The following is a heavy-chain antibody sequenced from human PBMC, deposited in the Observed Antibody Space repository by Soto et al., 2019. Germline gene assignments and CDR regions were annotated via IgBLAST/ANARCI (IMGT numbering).Heavy chain of an antibody. CDR1: GYTFTSYG. D-gene: IGHD6-25*01. V-gene: IGHV1-18*01. J-gene: IGHJ6*02. Sequence: QVQLVQSGAEVKKPGASVKVSCKASGYTFTSYGISWVRQAPGQGLEWMGWISAYNGNTNYAQKLQGRVTMTTDTSTSTAYMERRSLISDDTAVYYCARDPIAAHPMYYYYGMDVWGQGTTVTVSS. CDR2: ISAYNGNT. CDR3: ARDPIAAHPMYYYYGMDV.